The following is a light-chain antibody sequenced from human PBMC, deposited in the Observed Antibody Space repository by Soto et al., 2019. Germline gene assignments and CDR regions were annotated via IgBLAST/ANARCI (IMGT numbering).Light chain of an antibody. J-gene: IGLJ3*02. CDR1: SSDVGGYNY. CDR2: EVS. V-gene: IGLV2-14*01. CDR3: SSYTTRSTLV. Sequence: QSALTQPASVSGSPGQSITISCTGTSSDVGGYNYVSWYQQHPGKAPKLMIYEVSNRPSGVSHRFSGSKSGNTASLTISGLQAVDEADYYCSSYTTRSTLVFGGGTKLTVL.